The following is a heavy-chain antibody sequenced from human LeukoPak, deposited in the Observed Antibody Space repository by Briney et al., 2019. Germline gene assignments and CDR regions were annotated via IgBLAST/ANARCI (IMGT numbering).Heavy chain of an antibody. V-gene: IGHV3-74*01. J-gene: IGHJ4*02. D-gene: IGHD3-16*01. CDR3: ARSPGRNLLGY. Sequence: PGGSLRLSCGASGFTFSIYWMHWVRQVPGKGLVWVSRINDDGGSTIYADSVKGRFTISRDNTKNSLYLQMNSLRAEDTAVYYCARSPGRNLLGYGGQGTLVTVSS. CDR1: GFTFSIYW. CDR2: INDDGGST.